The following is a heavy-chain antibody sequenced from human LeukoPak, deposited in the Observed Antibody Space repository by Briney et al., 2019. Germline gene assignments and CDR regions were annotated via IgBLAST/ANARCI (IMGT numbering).Heavy chain of an antibody. Sequence: GGSLRLSCAASGFTVSSNYMSWVRQAPGKGLEWVSVIYSGGSTYYADSVKGRFTISRDNSKNTLYLQMNSLRVEDTAVYYCARERSASDAFDIWGQGTMVAVSS. CDR1: GFTVSSNY. J-gene: IGHJ3*02. CDR2: IYSGGST. CDR3: ARERSASDAFDI. V-gene: IGHV3-53*01.